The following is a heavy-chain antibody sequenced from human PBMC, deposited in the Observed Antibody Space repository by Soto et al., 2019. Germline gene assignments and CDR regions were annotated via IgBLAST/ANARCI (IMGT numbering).Heavy chain of an antibody. V-gene: IGHV6-1*01. J-gene: IGHJ4*02. D-gene: IGHD3-9*01. CDR2: TYYRSKWSS. Sequence: SQTLSLTCAISGDSVSSKSAAWHWIRQSPSRGLEWLGRTYYRSKWSSNYAVSVKSRITINPDTSKNQFSLQLRSVTPDDTAIYYCARTGYYLVDYWGQVPLVTVSS. CDR3: ARTGYYLVDY. CDR1: GDSVSSKSAA.